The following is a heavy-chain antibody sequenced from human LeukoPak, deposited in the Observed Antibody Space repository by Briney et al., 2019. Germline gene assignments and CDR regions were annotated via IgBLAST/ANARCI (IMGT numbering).Heavy chain of an antibody. CDR3: ARARDYDILTRAYYFDY. CDR2: INPSGGST. Sequence: ASVKVSCKASGYTLTSYYMHWVRQAPGQGLEWMGIINPSGGSTSYAQKFQGRVTMTRDTSTSTVYMELSSLRSEDTAVYYCARARDYDILTRAYYFDYWGQGTLVTVSS. CDR1: GYTLTSYY. V-gene: IGHV1-46*01. J-gene: IGHJ4*02. D-gene: IGHD3-9*01.